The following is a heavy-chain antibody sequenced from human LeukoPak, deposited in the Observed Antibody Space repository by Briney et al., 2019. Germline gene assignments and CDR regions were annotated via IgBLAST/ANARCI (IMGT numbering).Heavy chain of an antibody. J-gene: IGHJ4*02. CDR3: ARDGVATNDY. V-gene: IGHV3-64*01. Sequence: PGGSLRLSCAASGFPFSSYAMQWVRQAPGKGPGYVSGISSNGGSTFYANSVKGRFTISRDNSKNMVFLQMGSLRAEDTAVYYCARDGVATNDYWGQETLVTVSS. CDR1: GFPFSSYA. CDR2: ISSNGGST. D-gene: IGHD2-15*01.